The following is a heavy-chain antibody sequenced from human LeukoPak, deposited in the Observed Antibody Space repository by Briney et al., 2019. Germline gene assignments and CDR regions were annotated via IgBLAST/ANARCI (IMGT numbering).Heavy chain of an antibody. V-gene: IGHV4-59*01. CDR1: GGSISNYY. J-gene: IGHJ5*02. CDR3: ARDLIRFDP. CDR2: IYYSGST. D-gene: IGHD3-16*01. Sequence: SETLYLTCTVSGGSISNYYWSWIRQPPGKGLEWIGYIYYSGSTNYNPSLKSRVTISVDTSKNQFSLKLSSVTAADTAVYYCARDLIRFDPWGQGTLVTVSS.